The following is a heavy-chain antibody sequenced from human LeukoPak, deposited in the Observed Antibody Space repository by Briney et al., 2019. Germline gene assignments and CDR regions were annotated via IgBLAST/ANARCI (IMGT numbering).Heavy chain of an antibody. J-gene: IGHJ6*03. V-gene: IGHV3-30*04. D-gene: IGHD3-22*01. CDR3: AKDPAYYYDSSGYRYYYYYMDV. Sequence: GGSLRLSCAASGFTFSSYSLHWVRQAPGKGLEWVARLSYDGINKYYADSVKGRFTISRDNSKNTLYLQMNSLRAEDTAVYYCAKDPAYYYDSSGYRYYYYYMDVWGKGTTVTISS. CDR2: LSYDGINK. CDR1: GFTFSSYS.